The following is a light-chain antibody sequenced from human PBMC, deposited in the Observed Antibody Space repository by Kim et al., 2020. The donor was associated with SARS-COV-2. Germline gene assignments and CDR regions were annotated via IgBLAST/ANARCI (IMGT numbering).Light chain of an antibody. J-gene: IGLJ2*01. CDR3: QAWDSSTGV. CDR1: KLGDKY. V-gene: IGLV3-1*01. Sequence: SVTPGPTARITCSGDKLGDKYACWYQQKPGQSPVLVIYQDNRRPSGIPERFSGSNSGNTATLTISGTQAMDEADYYCQAWDSSTGVFGGGTQLTVL. CDR2: QDN.